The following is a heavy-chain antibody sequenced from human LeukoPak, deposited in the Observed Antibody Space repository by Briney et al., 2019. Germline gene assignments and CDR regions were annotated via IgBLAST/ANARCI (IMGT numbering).Heavy chain of an antibody. Sequence: GGSLRLSCVGSGFSFSSFAMTWVRQAPGKGLEWVSTIFGGGANTFYADSVKGRFTISRDDSKNMQFLEMDSLRPEDTAVYFCAKRITVAAGIYFDSWGQGTLVTVSS. D-gene: IGHD6-19*01. J-gene: IGHJ4*02. CDR1: GFSFSSFA. V-gene: IGHV3-23*01. CDR2: IFGGGANT. CDR3: AKRITVAAGIYFDS.